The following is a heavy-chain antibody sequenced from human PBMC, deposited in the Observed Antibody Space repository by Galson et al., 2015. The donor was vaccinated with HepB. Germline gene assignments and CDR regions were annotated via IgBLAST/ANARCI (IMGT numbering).Heavy chain of an antibody. CDR3: ARDRLAVAGSNFDY. CDR2: TYYRSKWYS. J-gene: IGHJ4*02. CDR1: GDSVSSNSAA. Sequence: CAISGDSVSSNSAAWNWIRQSPSRGLEWLGRTYYRSKWYSDYAVSVKSRITINPDTSKNQFSLQLNSVTPEDTAVYYCARDRLAVAGSNFDYWGQGTLVTVSS. D-gene: IGHD6-19*01. V-gene: IGHV6-1*01.